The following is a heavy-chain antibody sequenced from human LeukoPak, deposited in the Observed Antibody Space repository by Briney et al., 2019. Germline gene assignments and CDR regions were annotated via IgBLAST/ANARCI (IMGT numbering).Heavy chain of an antibody. D-gene: IGHD6-25*01. J-gene: IGHJ4*02. CDR2: IYTSGST. CDR3: AREGGFYRPLDY. CDR1: GGSISSYY. V-gene: IGHV4-4*07. Sequence: SETLSLTCTVSGGSISSYYWSWIRQPAGKGLQWIGRIYTSGSTNYNPSLKSRVTMSVDTSKNQFSLKLTSVTAADTAVYYCAREGGFYRPLDYSGQGTLVTVSS.